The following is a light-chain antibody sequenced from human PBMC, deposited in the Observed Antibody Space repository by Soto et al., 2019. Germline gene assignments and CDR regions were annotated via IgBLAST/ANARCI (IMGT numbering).Light chain of an antibody. Sequence: QSVLTQPPSVSGAPGQRVTISCTGSSSNIGAGYDVNWYQQLPGTAPKLLIYGNSNRPSGVPDRFSGSKSGTSASLAITGLLAEDEADYYCQSYDSSLSAPYVFGTGTQLTVL. CDR2: GNS. CDR3: QSYDSSLSAPYV. V-gene: IGLV1-40*01. J-gene: IGLJ1*01. CDR1: SSNIGAGYD.